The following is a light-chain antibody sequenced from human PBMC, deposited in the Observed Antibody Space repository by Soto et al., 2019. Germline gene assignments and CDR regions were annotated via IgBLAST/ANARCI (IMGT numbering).Light chain of an antibody. Sequence: DIQMTQSPSTLSASVGYRVTITCLASQSISSWLAWYQQKPGKAPKLLIYKASSLESGVPSRFSGSGSGTDFTLTIRSLQPDDFATYYCQQYTVYPLTFGGGTKVDI. CDR3: QQYTVYPLT. J-gene: IGKJ4*01. CDR1: QSISSW. V-gene: IGKV1-5*03. CDR2: KAS.